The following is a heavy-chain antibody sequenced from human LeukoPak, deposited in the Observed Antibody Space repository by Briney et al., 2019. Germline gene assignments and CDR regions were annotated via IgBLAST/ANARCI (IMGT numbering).Heavy chain of an antibody. Sequence: GGSLRLSCAASGFTFSSYEMNWVRQAPGKGLEWVSYISTSGITIYYADSVKGRFTISRDSAKNSLYLQMNSLRAEDTAVYYCAKEGSWYYYYYYMDVWGKGTTVTVSS. CDR3: AKEGSWYYYYYYMDV. CDR2: ISTSGITI. V-gene: IGHV3-48*03. D-gene: IGHD6-13*01. CDR1: GFTFSSYE. J-gene: IGHJ6*03.